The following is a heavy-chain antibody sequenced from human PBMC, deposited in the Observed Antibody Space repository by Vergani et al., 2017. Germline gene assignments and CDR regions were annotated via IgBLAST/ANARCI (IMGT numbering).Heavy chain of an antibody. CDR2: IDWDDDK. V-gene: IGHV2-70*04. CDR3: AQILSKNGYKYDASDI. D-gene: IGHD5-24*01. J-gene: IGHJ3*02. Sequence: QVTLKESGPALVKPTQTLTLTCTLSGFSVNSHPMRVIWIRQPPGKALEWLARIDWDDDKFYDRSLKTRLTISKDTSKNQVVLRMTNMDPVDTAMYYCAQILSKNGYKYDASDIWGQGTMVIVSS. CDR1: GFSVNSHPMR.